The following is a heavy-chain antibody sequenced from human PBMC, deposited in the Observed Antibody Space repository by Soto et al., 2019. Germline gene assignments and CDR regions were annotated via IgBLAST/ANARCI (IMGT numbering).Heavy chain of an antibody. Sequence: QVQLVESGGGVVQPGRSLRLSCAASGFTFSSYGMHWVRQAPGKGLEWVAVISYDGSNKYYADSVKGRFTISRDNSKNPLYLQMNSLRAEDTAVYYCAKDRSRWYSSGWTVDYWGQGTLVTVSS. CDR2: ISYDGSNK. CDR3: AKDRSRWYSSGWTVDY. D-gene: IGHD6-19*01. J-gene: IGHJ4*02. CDR1: GFTFSSYG. V-gene: IGHV3-30*18.